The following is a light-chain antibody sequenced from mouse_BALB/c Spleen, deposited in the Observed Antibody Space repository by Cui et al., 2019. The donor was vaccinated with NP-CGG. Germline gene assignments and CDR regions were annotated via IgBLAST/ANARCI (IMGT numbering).Light chain of an antibody. CDR1: TGAVTTNNY. J-gene: IGLJ1*01. V-gene: IGLV1*01. CDR3: ALWYSNHWV. CDR2: GTN. Sequence: QAVVTQESALTVSPGETVTLTCRSSTGAVTTNNYANWVQEKPDHLFTGLIGGTNNRAPGVPARFSGSLIGDKAALTITGAQTEDEALYFCALWYSNHWVFGGGTKLTVL.